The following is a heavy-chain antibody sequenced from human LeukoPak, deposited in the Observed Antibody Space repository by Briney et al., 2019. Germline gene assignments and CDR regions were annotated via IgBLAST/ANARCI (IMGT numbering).Heavy chain of an antibody. D-gene: IGHD6-13*01. CDR3: AREGGNSTSWGYFDY. V-gene: IGHV3-30*02. CDR2: IRNDGSNE. CDR1: GFTFSSYG. Sequence: PGGSLRLSCAASGFTFSSYGLHWVRQAPGKGLEWVAFIRNDGSNEYYADSVKGRFTISRDNSKNTLNLQMNSLRAEDTAVYYCAREGGNSTSWGYFDYWGQGTLVTVSS. J-gene: IGHJ4*02.